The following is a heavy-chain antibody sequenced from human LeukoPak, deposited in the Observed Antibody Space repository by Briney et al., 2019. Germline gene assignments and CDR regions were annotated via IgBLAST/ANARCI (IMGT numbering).Heavy chain of an antibody. J-gene: IGHJ4*02. CDR2: VYYSGTT. CDR3: ARGTLYSGWSYYFDY. D-gene: IGHD6-19*01. Sequence: PSETLSLTCSVSGGSISLSYYYWGWIRQPPGQALEWIGSVYYSGTTSYNPSLKSRVTISVDMSKNHFSLRLSSVTAADTAMYYCARGTLYSGWSYYFDYWGQGSQVTVSS. CDR1: GGSISLSYYY. V-gene: IGHV4-39*07.